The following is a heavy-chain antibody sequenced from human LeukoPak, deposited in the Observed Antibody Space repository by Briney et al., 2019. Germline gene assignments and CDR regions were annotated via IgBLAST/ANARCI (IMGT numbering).Heavy chain of an antibody. CDR2: ISSSSSTI. CDR1: GFIFSSYS. Sequence: PGGSLRLSCAASGFIFSSYSMNWVRQAPGKGLEWVSYISSSSSTIYYADSVKGRFTISRDNAKNTLYLQMNSLRAEDTAVYYCARLSIAVAAAFDIWGQGTMVTVSS. D-gene: IGHD6-19*01. V-gene: IGHV3-48*01. J-gene: IGHJ3*02. CDR3: ARLSIAVAAAFDI.